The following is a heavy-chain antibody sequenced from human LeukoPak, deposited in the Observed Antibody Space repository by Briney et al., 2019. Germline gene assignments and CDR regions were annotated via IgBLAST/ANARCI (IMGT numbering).Heavy chain of an antibody. J-gene: IGHJ4*02. CDR3: AKDIVVVTAPYYFDY. D-gene: IGHD2-21*02. CDR2: ISGGGGST. V-gene: IGHV3-23*01. CDR1: GFTFSSYA. Sequence: PGGSLRLSCAASGFTFSSYAMSWVRQAPGKGLEWVSAISGGGGSTYYADSVKGRFTISRDNSKNTLYLQMNSLRAEDTAVYYCAKDIVVVTAPYYFDYWGQGTLVTVSS.